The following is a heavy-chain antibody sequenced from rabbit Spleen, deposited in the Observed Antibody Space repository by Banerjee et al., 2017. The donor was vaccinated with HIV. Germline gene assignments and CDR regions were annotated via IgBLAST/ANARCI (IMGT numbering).Heavy chain of an antibody. Sequence: VESGGGLVKPGASLTLTCTASGVSFSGSSYMCWVRQAPGKGLEWIACIELGGSGFTYFASWAKDRFTISKTSSTTVTLHMTSLTAADTATYFCARDTSSSFSSYGMDLWGPGTLVTVS. CDR3: ARDTSSSFSSYGMDL. CDR2: IELGGSGFT. V-gene: IGHV1S40*01. CDR1: GVSFSGSSY. D-gene: IGHD1-1*01. J-gene: IGHJ6*01.